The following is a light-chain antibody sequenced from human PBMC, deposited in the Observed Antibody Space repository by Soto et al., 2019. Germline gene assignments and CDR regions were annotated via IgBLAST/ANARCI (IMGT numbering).Light chain of an antibody. Sequence: EIVLTQSPDTLSLSPGESATLSCRASQSVSARLAWYKHKPGQPPRLLISDVFNRASGVAERFSGSGPETDFTLIIRRLEPEDSALYYRQHYQGGHPIAFGQGTRLEIK. CDR1: QSVSAR. V-gene: IGKV3-20*01. J-gene: IGKJ5*01. CDR3: QHYQGGHPIA. CDR2: DVF.